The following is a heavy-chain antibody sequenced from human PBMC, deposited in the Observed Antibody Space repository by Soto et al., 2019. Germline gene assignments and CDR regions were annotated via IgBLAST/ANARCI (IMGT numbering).Heavy chain of an antibody. V-gene: IGHV1-69*01. CDR3: ASGNSTMLRGVITLYYYYYGMDV. J-gene: IGHJ6*02. D-gene: IGHD3-10*01. CDR2: IIPIFGTA. CDR1: GGTFSSYA. Sequence: QVQLVQSGAEVKKPGSSVKVSCKASGGTFSSYAISWVRQAPGQGLEWMGGIIPIFGTANYAQKFQGRVTITADESTSTAYMELSSLRSEDTAEYYCASGNSTMLRGVITLYYYYYGMDVWGQGTTVTVSS.